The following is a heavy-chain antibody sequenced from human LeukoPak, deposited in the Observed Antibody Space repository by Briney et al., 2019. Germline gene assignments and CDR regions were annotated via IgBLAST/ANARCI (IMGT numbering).Heavy chain of an antibody. D-gene: IGHD3-3*01. Sequence: ASVKVSCKASGYTFTSYAMHWVRQAPGQRLEWMGWINAGNGNTKYSQKFQGRVTITRDTSAGTAYMELSSMRSEDTAVYYCARDYDFWSGYYVGWFDPWGQGTLVTVSS. J-gene: IGHJ5*02. CDR2: INAGNGNT. CDR3: ARDYDFWSGYYVGWFDP. V-gene: IGHV1-3*01. CDR1: GYTFTSYA.